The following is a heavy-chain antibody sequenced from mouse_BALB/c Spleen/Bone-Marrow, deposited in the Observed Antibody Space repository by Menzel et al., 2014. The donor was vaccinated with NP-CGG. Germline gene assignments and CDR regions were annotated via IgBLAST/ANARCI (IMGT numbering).Heavy chain of an antibody. CDR2: INYSGFT. CDR1: GCSITSDYA. J-gene: IGHJ3*01. V-gene: IGHV3-2*02. D-gene: IGHD1-3*01. CDR3: AREDNYAFAY. Sequence: EVMLVESGPGLVKPSQSLSLTCTVTGCSITSDYAWNWIRQFPGDKLEWMGYINYSGFTTYNPSPKSRISIIRDTSKNQYFLQLNSVTTEDTATYYCAREDNYAFAYWGQGTLVTVSA.